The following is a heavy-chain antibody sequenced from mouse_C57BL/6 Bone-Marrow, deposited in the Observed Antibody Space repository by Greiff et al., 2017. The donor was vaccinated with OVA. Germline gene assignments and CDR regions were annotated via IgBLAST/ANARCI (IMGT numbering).Heavy chain of an antibody. CDR2: IDPEDGET. D-gene: IGHD1-1*01. J-gene: IGHJ1*03. Sequence: VHVKQSGAELVKPGASVKLSCTASGFNIKDYYMHWVKQRTEQGLEWIGRIDPEDGETKYAPKFQGKATITADTSSNTAYLQLSSLTSEDTAVYYCARCYYGSSPYWYFDVWGTGTTVTVSS. CDR1: GFNIKDYY. CDR3: ARCYYGSSPYWYFDV. V-gene: IGHV14-2*01.